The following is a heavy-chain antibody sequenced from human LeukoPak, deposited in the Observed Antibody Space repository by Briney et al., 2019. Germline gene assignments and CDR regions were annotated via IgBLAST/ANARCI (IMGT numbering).Heavy chain of an antibody. J-gene: IGHJ5*02. CDR3: ARGSWLGYSYGYTVNWFDP. Sequence: SETLSLTCTVSGGSISTYYWSWIRQPPGKELEWLGYIYSSGSTNYNPSLKSRVTISVDASKNQFSLKLSSVTAADTAVYYCARGSWLGYSYGYTVNWFDPWGQGTLVTVSS. CDR2: IYSSGST. V-gene: IGHV4-59*12. D-gene: IGHD5-18*01. CDR1: GGSISTYY.